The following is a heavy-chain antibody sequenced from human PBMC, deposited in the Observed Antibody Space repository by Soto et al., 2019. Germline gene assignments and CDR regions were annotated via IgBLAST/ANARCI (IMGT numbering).Heavy chain of an antibody. D-gene: IGHD4-17*01. Sequence: ASVKVSCKASGYTFTGYYMHWVRQAPGQGLEWMGWINPNSGGTNYAQKFQGWVTMTRDTSISTAYMELSRLRSDDTAVYYCARARDYGDYDNAFDIWGQGTMVT. J-gene: IGHJ3*02. CDR2: INPNSGGT. CDR1: GYTFTGYY. V-gene: IGHV1-2*04. CDR3: ARARDYGDYDNAFDI.